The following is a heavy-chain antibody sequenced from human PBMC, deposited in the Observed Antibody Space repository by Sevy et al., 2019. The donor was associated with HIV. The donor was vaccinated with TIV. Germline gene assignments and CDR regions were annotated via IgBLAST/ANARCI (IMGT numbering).Heavy chain of an antibody. J-gene: IGHJ1*01. D-gene: IGHD1-26*01. CDR2: IKQDGSEK. Sequence: GGSLRLSCAASGFTFSSYWMSWVRQAPGKGLEWVANIKQDGSEKYYVDSVKGRFTISRDNAKNSLYLQMNSLRAEDTAVHYCARDGVGATDAEYFQHWGQGTLVTVSS. CDR3: ARDGVGATDAEYFQH. CDR1: GFTFSSYW. V-gene: IGHV3-7*03.